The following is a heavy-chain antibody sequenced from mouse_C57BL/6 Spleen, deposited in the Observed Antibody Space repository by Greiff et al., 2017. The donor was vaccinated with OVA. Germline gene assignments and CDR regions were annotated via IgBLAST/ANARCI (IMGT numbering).Heavy chain of an antibody. CDR2: ISSGGSYT. V-gene: IGHV5-6*01. CDR3: ARQPQLGRFDY. J-gene: IGHJ2*01. CDR1: GFTFSSYG. D-gene: IGHD4-1*02. Sequence: EVKLMESGGDLVKPGGSLKLSCAASGFTFSSYGMSWVRQTPDKRLEWVATISSGGSYTYYPDSVKGRFTISRDNAKNTLYLQMSSLKSEDTAMYYCARQPQLGRFDYWGQGTTLTVSS.